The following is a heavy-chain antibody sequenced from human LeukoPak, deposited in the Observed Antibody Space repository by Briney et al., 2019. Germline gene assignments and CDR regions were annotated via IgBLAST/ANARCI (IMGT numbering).Heavy chain of an antibody. CDR2: INPEETTT. D-gene: IGHD1-14*01. CDR3: ARGGLEPVDY. J-gene: IGHJ4*02. V-gene: IGHV3-74*01. CDR1: GFTFGTFW. Sequence: GGSLRLSCAASGFTFGTFWMHWVRQAPGKGLVWVSRINPEETTTNYADAVKGRFTISRDNAKNTLYLQMNSLRAEDTVVYYCARGGLEPVDYWGQGTLVTVSS.